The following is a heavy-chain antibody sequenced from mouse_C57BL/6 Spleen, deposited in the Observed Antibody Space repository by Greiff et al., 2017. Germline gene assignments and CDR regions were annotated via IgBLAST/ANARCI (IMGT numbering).Heavy chain of an antibody. CDR2: IYPGSGST. CDR3: AGSNLYYYAMDY. D-gene: IGHD2-5*01. J-gene: IGHJ4*01. Sequence: QVQLQQPGAELVKPGASVKMSCKASGYTFPSYWITWVKQRPGQGLEWIGDIYPGSGSTNYNEKFKSKATLTVDTSSSTAYMQLSSLTSEDSAVYYCAGSNLYYYAMDYWGQGTSVTVSS. V-gene: IGHV1-55*01. CDR1: GYTFPSYW.